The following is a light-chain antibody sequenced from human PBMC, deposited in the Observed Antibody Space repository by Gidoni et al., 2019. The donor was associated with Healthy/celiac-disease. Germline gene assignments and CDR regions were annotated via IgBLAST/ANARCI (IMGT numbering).Light chain of an antibody. CDR2: DAS. Sequence: DIQMTQSPSSLSASVGDRVTITCQASQDISNYLYWYQQKPGKAPKLLIYDASNLETGVPSRFSGSGSGTDFTFTISSLQPEDNATDYCQQYDNRPPYTFGGGTKVEIK. J-gene: IGKJ4*01. V-gene: IGKV1-33*01. CDR1: QDISNY. CDR3: QQYDNRPPYT.